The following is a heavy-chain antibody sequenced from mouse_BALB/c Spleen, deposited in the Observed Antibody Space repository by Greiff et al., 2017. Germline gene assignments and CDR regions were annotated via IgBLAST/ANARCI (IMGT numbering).Heavy chain of an antibody. CDR1: GYTFTSYY. CDR2: IYPGNVNT. V-gene: IGHV1S56*01. J-gene: IGHJ4*01. D-gene: IGHD2-4*01. Sequence: QVQLQQSGPELVKPGASVRISCKASGYTFTSYYIHWVKQRPGQGLEWIGWIYPGNVNTKYNEKFKGKATLTADKSSSTAYMQLSSLTSEDSAVYFCARRWFYDYDGYAMDYWGQGTSVTVSS. CDR3: ARRWFYDYDGYAMDY.